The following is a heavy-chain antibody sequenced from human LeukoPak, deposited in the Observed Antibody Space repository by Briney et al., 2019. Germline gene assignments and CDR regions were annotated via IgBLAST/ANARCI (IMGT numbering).Heavy chain of an antibody. CDR1: GFTFSNAW. J-gene: IGHJ5*02. V-gene: IGHV3-15*01. D-gene: IGHD3-16*01. CDR3: TRDRFYVWFDP. Sequence: PGGALRLSCADSGFTFSNAWLNWGRQDPGKGLEWVGRIKAKIDGETIDYTAPGKGRFTISRDDSKSIAYLQMNSLKTEDTAVYYCTRDRFYVWFDPWGQGTLVTVSS. CDR2: IKAKIDGETI.